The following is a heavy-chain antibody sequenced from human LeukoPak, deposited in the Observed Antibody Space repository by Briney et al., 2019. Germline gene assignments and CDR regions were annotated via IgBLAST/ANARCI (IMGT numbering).Heavy chain of an antibody. V-gene: IGHV4-39*01. J-gene: IGHJ4*02. CDR3: ARGNYVYVWGGIDC. CDR1: GGSISSSSYY. Sequence: SETLSLTCTVSGGSISSSSYYWGWIRQPPGKGLEWIGSIYYSGSTYYNTSLKSRVTISLDTSKNQFSLKLNSVTAADTAVYYCARGNYVYVWGGIDCWGQGTLVTVSS. CDR2: IYYSGST. D-gene: IGHD3-16*01.